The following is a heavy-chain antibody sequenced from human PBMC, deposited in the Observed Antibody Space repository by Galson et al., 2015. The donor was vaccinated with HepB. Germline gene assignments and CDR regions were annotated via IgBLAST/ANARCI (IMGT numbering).Heavy chain of an antibody. J-gene: IGHJ5*02. CDR1: GFTFSSYA. CDR3: VKDRITIFGVGNWFDP. Sequence: SLRLSCAASGFTFSSYAMHWVRQAPGKGLEYVSAISSNGGSTYYADSVKGRLTISRDNSKNTLYLQMSSLRAEDTAVYYCVKDRITIFGVGNWFDPWGQGTLVTVSS. D-gene: IGHD3-3*01. CDR2: ISSNGGST. V-gene: IGHV3-64D*06.